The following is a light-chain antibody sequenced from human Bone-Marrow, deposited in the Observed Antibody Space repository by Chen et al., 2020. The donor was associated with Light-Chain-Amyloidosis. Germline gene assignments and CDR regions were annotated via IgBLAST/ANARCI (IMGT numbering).Light chain of an antibody. CDR1: SPHIGSNS. J-gene: IGLJ3*02. V-gene: IGLV1-44*01. Sequence: QSVLTQPPSASGTPGQRVTISCSGSSPHIGSNSVNWYQQLPGTAPQLLIFSNNQRPSAVPDRFSGSKSGTSASLAISGLQSEDEADYYCVAWDDSLNGWVFGGGTKLTVL. CDR3: VAWDDSLNGWV. CDR2: SNN.